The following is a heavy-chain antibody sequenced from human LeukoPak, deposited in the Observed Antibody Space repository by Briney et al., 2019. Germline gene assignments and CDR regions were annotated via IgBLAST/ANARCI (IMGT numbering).Heavy chain of an antibody. CDR1: GFTFRNHG. CDR2: IWYDGSNQ. CDR3: ARDIASVRMDV. Sequence: SGRSLRLSCAASGFTFRNHGMHWVRQAPGRGMEWVAVIWYDGSNQYYADTVKGRFTISRDNSKNMLYLQMASLRAEDTAVYYCARDIASVRMDVWGQGTTVTVSS. V-gene: IGHV3-33*01. J-gene: IGHJ6*02. D-gene: IGHD2-15*01.